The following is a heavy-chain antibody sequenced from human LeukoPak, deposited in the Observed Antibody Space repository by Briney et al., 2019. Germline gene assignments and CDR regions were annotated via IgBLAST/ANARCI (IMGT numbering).Heavy chain of an antibody. V-gene: IGHV3-23*01. CDR3: AKDGGLWVSAHWGDS. D-gene: IGHD7-27*01. J-gene: IGHJ4*02. CDR2: ITTSDGNT. CDR1: GFTFSSYT. Sequence: GSLRLSCAASGFTFSSYTMSWVRQAPGKGLEWVSTITTSDGNTYYADSVKGRFTVSRDNSKNTLFLQMNSLRAEDTAVYYCAKDGGLWVSAHWGDSWGRGTLVTVSS.